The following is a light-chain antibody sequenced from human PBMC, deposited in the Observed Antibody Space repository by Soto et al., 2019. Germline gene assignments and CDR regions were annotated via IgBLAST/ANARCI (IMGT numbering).Light chain of an antibody. V-gene: IGKV3-15*01. CDR3: QQYNNWWT. Sequence: EIVMTQSPATLSVSPGERATLSCRASQSVSNNLAWYQKKPGQAPRLLIYGASTRATGIPARFSGSGSGTEFTLTSSSLRSEDFAFYHCQQYNNWWTFGQGTRVDI. CDR1: QSVSNN. CDR2: GAS. J-gene: IGKJ1*01.